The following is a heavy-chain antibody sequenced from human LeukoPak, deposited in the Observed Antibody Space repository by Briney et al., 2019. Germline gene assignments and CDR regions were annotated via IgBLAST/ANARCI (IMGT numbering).Heavy chain of an antibody. Sequence: PGGSLRLSWAASGFTFSSYAMHWVRQAPGKGLEWVAVISYDGSNKYYADSVKGRFTISRDNSKNTLYLQMNSLRAEDTAVYYCARSERKRFLEWSLDYYYGMDVWGQGTTVTVSS. D-gene: IGHD3-3*01. CDR2: ISYDGSNK. CDR1: GFTFSSYA. J-gene: IGHJ6*02. CDR3: ARSERKRFLEWSLDYYYGMDV. V-gene: IGHV3-30-3*01.